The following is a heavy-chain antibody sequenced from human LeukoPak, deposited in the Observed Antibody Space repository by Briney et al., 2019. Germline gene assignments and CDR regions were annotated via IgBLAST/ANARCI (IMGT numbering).Heavy chain of an antibody. J-gene: IGHJ4*02. D-gene: IGHD6-19*01. CDR3: AAGSGWYDY. CDR1: GFTFSRSA. CDR2: ISASVRGS. Sequence: GGSLRLSCEASGFTFSRSAMTWVRQAPGKGLEWVSTISASVRGSYYADSVNGRFTLSRDNSKDTLFLQMNSLRAEDTAIYYCAAGSGWYDYWGQGTLVTVSS. V-gene: IGHV3-23*01.